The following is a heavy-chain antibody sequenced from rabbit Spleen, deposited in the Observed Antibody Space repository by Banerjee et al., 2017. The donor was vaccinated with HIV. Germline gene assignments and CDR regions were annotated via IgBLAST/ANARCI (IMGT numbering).Heavy chain of an antibody. V-gene: IGHV1S45*01. CDR1: GFDLSSYYY. Sequence: QQQLEESGGGLVKPGGTLTLTCKASGFDLSSYYYMCWVRQAPGKGLEWIACIYIGSTSDTWYASWAKGRFTTSQTSSTTVTLQMTSLTAADTATYFCARPNDFTIWNLWGPGTLVTVS. J-gene: IGHJ4*01. CDR3: ARPNDFTIWNL. D-gene: IGHD4-1*01. CDR2: IYIGSTSDT.